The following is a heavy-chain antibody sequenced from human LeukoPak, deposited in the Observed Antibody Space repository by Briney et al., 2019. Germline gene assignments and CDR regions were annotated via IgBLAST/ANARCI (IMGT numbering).Heavy chain of an antibody. CDR1: GVTFSSYS. J-gene: IGHJ6*02. CDR2: ISSSSSYI. Sequence: GGSLRLSCAASGVTFSSYSMNWVRQAPGKGLEWVSSISSSSSYIYYADSVKGRFTISRDNAKNSLYLQMNSLRAEDTAVYYCARVKITMVRGVTSPYYYYGMDVWGQGTTVTVSS. V-gene: IGHV3-21*01. CDR3: ARVKITMVRGVTSPYYYYGMDV. D-gene: IGHD3-10*01.